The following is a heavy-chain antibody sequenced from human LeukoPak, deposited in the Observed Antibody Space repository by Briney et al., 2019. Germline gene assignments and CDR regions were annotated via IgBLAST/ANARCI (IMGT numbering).Heavy chain of an antibody. Sequence: ASVKVSCKASGGTFSSYAISWVRQAPGRGLEWMGGIIPIFGTANYAQKFQGRVTITADKSTSTAYMELSSLRSEDTAVYYCARDLGLDDSSGYYFDYWGQGTLVTVSS. CDR1: GGTFSSYA. V-gene: IGHV1-69*06. CDR3: ARDLGLDDSSGYYFDY. J-gene: IGHJ4*02. D-gene: IGHD3-22*01. CDR2: IIPIFGTA.